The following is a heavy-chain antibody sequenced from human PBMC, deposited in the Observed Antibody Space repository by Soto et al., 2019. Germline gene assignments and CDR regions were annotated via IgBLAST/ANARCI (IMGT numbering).Heavy chain of an antibody. V-gene: IGHV4-61*01. CDR1: GGSVSSGSYY. D-gene: IGHD5-12*01. CDR3: AREPVEMATMTVGYFEY. CDR2: IYYSGST. J-gene: IGHJ4*02. Sequence: SETLSLTCTVSGGSVSSGSYYWSWIRQPPGKGLEWIGYIYYSGSTNYNPSLKSRVTISVDTSKNQFSLKLSSVTAADTAVYYCAREPVEMATMTVGYFEYWGQGPLVTVSS.